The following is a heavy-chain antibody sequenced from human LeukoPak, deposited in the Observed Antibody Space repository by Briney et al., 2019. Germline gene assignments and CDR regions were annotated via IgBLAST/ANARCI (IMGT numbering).Heavy chain of an antibody. D-gene: IGHD3-22*01. CDR3: ARDSSGLDC. Sequence: SETLSLTCTVSGGSISSYYWSWIRQPPGKGLEWIGYIYYSGSTNYNPSLKSRVTISVDTSKNQFSLKLSSVTAADTAVYYCARDSSGLDCWGQGTLVTVSS. CDR1: GGSISSYY. J-gene: IGHJ4*02. CDR2: IYYSGST. V-gene: IGHV4-59*01.